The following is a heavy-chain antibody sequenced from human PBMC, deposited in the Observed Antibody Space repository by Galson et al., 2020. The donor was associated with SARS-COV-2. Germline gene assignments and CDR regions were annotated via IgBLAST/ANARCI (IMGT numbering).Heavy chain of an antibody. J-gene: IGHJ4*02. CDR3: VRHFTGEFDY. Sequence: SKTLSLTCAVSCYSISRDYYWGWIRQPPGQGRDWSASIYHSGRTYYNPSLRSRVTMSVDTSNNQFSLTLTSVTAADTAVYYCVRHFTGEFDYWGQGILVTVSS. CDR1: CYSISRDYY. D-gene: IGHD3-10*01. V-gene: IGHV4-38-2*01. CDR2: IYHSGRT.